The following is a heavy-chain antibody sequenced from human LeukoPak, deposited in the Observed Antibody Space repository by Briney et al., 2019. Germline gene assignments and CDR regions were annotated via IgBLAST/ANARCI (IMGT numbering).Heavy chain of an antibody. V-gene: IGHV4-30-2*03. CDR3: ARTRYYYNSRSYGAPYYFDY. D-gene: IGHD3-10*01. CDR2: IYYSGST. Sequence: SQTLSLTCTVSGDSISSGDYYWSWIRQPPGKGLEWIGSIYYSGSTYYNPSLKSRVTISVDTSKNQFSLKLSSVTAADTAVYYCARTRYYYNSRSYGAPYYFDYWGQGTLVTVSS. J-gene: IGHJ4*02. CDR1: GDSISSGDYY.